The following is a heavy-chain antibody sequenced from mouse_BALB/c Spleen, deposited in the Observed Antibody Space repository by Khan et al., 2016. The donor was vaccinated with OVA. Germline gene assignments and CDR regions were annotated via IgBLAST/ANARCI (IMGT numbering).Heavy chain of an antibody. V-gene: IGHV3-2*02. D-gene: IGHD1-2*01. CDR1: GYSITSDYG. CDR3: ARTARINY. Sequence: EVQLQQSGPGLVKPSQSLSLTCNVTGYSITSDYGWYLMRQFPRNKQEWGGNESYSGNTNHNPTIKSRVSITRDTTTNTFFLQLNAVTTEDTATYYCARTARINYWGQGTTLTVSS. J-gene: IGHJ2*01. CDR2: ESYSGNT.